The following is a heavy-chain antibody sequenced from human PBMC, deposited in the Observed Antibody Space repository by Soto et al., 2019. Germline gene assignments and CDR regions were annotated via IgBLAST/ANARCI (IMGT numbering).Heavy chain of an antibody. CDR1: GFTVSSNY. D-gene: IGHD4-17*01. Sequence: QPGGSLRLSCAASGFTVSSNYMSWVRQAPGKGLEWVSVIYSGGNTYYADSVKGRFTISRDNSKNTLYLQMNSLRAEDTAVYYCASWTTVTGYRRPYHFDYWGQGTLVTVSS. CDR2: IYSGGNT. V-gene: IGHV3-66*01. J-gene: IGHJ4*02. CDR3: ASWTTVTGYRRPYHFDY.